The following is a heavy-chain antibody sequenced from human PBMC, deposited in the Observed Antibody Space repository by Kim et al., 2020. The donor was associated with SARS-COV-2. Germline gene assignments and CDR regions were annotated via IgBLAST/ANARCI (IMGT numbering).Heavy chain of an antibody. Sequence: GGSLRLSCAASGFTFSSYAMHWVRQAPGKGLEWVAVISYDGSNKYYADSVKGRFTISRDNSKNTLYLQMNSLRAEDTAVYYCARVQSGYSYAGYYFDYWGQGTLVTVSS. J-gene: IGHJ4*02. D-gene: IGHD5-18*01. CDR1: GFTFSSYA. CDR2: ISYDGSNK. CDR3: ARVQSGYSYAGYYFDY. V-gene: IGHV3-30*04.